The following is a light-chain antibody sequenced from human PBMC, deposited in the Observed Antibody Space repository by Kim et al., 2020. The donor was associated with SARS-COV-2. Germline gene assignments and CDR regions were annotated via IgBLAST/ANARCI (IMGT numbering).Light chain of an antibody. CDR2: SND. Sequence: GQRVTISCSGSSSNIGSHTVNWYQQLPGPAPNLLSYSNDQRPSGVPDRFSGSKSGTSASLAISGLQSEDEADYYCAAWEGSLNGWVFGGGTQLTVL. CDR3: AAWEGSLNGWV. V-gene: IGLV1-44*01. CDR1: SSNIGSHT. J-gene: IGLJ3*02.